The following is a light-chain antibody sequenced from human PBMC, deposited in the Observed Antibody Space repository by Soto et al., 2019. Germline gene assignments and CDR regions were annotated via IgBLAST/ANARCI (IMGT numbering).Light chain of an antibody. CDR1: QSVSSAY. V-gene: IGKV3-20*01. CDR3: QQYGSSPPSVT. J-gene: IGKJ5*01. Sequence: EIVLTQSPDTLSLYPGERVTLSCRASQSVSSAYLAWYQQKRGQAPRLLIYGASNRATGIPDRFSGSGSGTDFTLTISRLEPEDFAVYYCQQYGSSPPSVTFGQGTRLETK. CDR2: GAS.